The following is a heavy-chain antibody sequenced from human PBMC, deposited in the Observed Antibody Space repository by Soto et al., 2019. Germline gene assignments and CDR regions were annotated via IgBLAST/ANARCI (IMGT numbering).Heavy chain of an antibody. D-gene: IGHD2-21*01. Sequence: SELLSLTSSVFGGSINSGNDYWSWISQFPGNGLEWIGHIYVTGAVDYNPSLRDRITISQDTSERQFSLNLRLVTAADTAVYYCARLRIATNNYKCFDPCGQGTLVTVSS. V-gene: IGHV4-31*03. CDR1: GGSINSGNDY. CDR2: IYVTGAV. J-gene: IGHJ5*02. CDR3: ARLRIATNNYKCFDP.